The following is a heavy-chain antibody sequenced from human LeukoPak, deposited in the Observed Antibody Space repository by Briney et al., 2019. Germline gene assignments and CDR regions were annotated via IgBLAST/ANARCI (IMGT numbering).Heavy chain of an antibody. Sequence: ASVKVSFKAAGYTFTGYYMHWVRQAPGQGLEWMGWINPNNGGTNYEQKFQGRVTMTRDTSVSTAYMELSRLRSDDTAMYYCAREGLSDAFDIWGQGTRVTVSS. J-gene: IGHJ3*02. D-gene: IGHD3-16*02. CDR3: AREGLSDAFDI. CDR1: GYTFTGYY. CDR2: INPNNGGT. V-gene: IGHV1-2*02.